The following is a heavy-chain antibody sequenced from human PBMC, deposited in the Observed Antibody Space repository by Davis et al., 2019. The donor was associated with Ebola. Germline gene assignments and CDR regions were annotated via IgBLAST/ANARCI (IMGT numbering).Heavy chain of an antibody. Sequence: SETLSLTCAVYGGSFSGYYLSWIRQPPGKGLEWIGEINHSGSTNYNPSLKSPVTISVDTSKTQFPLKLSFVTAADTAVYYCARGYAILTGQGGYYGMDVWGQGTTVTVSS. CDR3: ARGYAILTGQGGYYGMDV. CDR2: INHSGST. D-gene: IGHD3-9*01. CDR1: GGSFSGYY. J-gene: IGHJ6*02. V-gene: IGHV4-34*01.